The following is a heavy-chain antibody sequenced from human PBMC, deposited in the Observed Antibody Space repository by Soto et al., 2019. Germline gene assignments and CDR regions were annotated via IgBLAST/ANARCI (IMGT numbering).Heavy chain of an antibody. CDR2: ISFSGTTK. V-gene: IGHV3-30-3*01. Sequence: QVQLVESGGGVVQPGRSLRLSCVASGFTFSSYAMYWVRQAPGRGLEWVAVISFSGTTKYYADSVKGRFTISRDNSKNTLFLQMNSLRSEDTAVYYCARDVECATIYYYYGMAVWGQGTTFTVSS. D-gene: IGHD2-15*01. J-gene: IGHJ6*02. CDR1: GFTFSSYA. CDR3: ARDVECATIYYYYGMAV.